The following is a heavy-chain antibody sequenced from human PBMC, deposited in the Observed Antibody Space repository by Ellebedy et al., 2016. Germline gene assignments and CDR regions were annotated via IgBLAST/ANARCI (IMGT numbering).Heavy chain of an antibody. CDR2: IWSHGNNQ. Sequence: GESLKISCAASGFTFSYYGIHRVRQSPGKGLEWVAVIWSHGNNQNYADSVTGRFTISRDNAKNTLFLQMNRLRAEDTALYYCAKDSYYGSGSSIYFDNWGQGTLVTVSS. V-gene: IGHV3-33*03. D-gene: IGHD3-10*01. CDR3: AKDSYYGSGSSIYFDN. CDR1: GFTFSYYG. J-gene: IGHJ4*02.